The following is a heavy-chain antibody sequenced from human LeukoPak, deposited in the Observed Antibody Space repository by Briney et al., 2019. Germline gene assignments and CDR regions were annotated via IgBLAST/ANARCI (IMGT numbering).Heavy chain of an antibody. CDR2: VNPNSGNT. Sequence: ASVKFSCKASGYTFTSYDINWVRQATGQGLEWMGYVNPNSGNTGYAQNFQGRVTITRTTSISTAYMEVSGLRSDDTAVYYCARDPHPCGGDCYTHGAFDIWGQGTLVIVSS. CDR3: ARDPHPCGGDCYTHGAFDI. CDR1: GYTFTSYD. J-gene: IGHJ3*02. V-gene: IGHV1-8*03. D-gene: IGHD2-21*02.